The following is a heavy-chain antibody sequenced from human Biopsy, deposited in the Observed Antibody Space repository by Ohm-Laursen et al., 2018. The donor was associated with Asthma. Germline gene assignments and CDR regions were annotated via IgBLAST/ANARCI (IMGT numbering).Heavy chain of an antibody. CDR2: IKHDGTEK. V-gene: IGHV3-7*01. CDR3: ARTFHFWSPYHAEHYQL. J-gene: IGHJ1*01. Sequence: GQTLSLTCAAPGFTFGDYWMSWVRQVPGKGLEWVANIKHDGTEKNHVDSLKGRFTISRDNAKNSLYLQMNSLRAEDTAVYYCARTFHFWSPYHAEHYQLWGQGILVTVPS. CDR1: GFTFGDYW. D-gene: IGHD3-3*02.